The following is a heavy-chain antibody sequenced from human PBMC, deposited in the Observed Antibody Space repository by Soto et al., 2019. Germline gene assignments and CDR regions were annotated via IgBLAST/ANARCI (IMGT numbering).Heavy chain of an antibody. CDR1: GFTFSTYN. Sequence: QVQLVESGGGVVQPGGSLRLSCAASGFTFSTYNMHWVRQAPGKGLEWVVIISYDGTTKYFADSVKGRFTISRDNSKNTLYLQMNSLSADDMAVYYCASGSGRDYLPFDHWGQGTLVTVSS. J-gene: IGHJ4*02. D-gene: IGHD1-26*01. V-gene: IGHV3-30-3*01. CDR3: ASGSGRDYLPFDH. CDR2: ISYDGTTK.